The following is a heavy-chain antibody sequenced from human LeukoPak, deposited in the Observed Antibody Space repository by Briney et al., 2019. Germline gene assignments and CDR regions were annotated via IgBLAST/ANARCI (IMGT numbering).Heavy chain of an antibody. D-gene: IGHD2-15*01. Sequence: SETLSLTCTASGGSITNYNWNWIRQPPGKGLEWIGYISDSGSTNYNPSLQSRGTISVDTSKKQFSLKLSSVTASDTAVYYCARRRVGDLPVGSDTWFDPWGQGDLVTVSS. V-gene: IGHV4-59*08. CDR2: ISDSGST. J-gene: IGHJ5*02. CDR3: ARRRVGDLPVGSDTWFDP. CDR1: GGSITNYN.